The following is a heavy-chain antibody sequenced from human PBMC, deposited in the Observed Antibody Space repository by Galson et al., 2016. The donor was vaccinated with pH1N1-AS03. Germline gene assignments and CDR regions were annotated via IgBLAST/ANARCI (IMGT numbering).Heavy chain of an antibody. CDR3: ARGQRGSYPTFDS. CDR2: ISWNGDKI. CDR1: GFTFNDHT. Sequence: SLRLSCAASGFTFNDHTMHWVRQAPGKGLEWVSGISWNGDKIDYADSVKGRVSISRDNARNSLYLQMNSLRSEDTALYYCARGQRGSYPTFDSWGQGTRVTVSS. J-gene: IGHJ4*02. D-gene: IGHD1-26*01. V-gene: IGHV3-9*01.